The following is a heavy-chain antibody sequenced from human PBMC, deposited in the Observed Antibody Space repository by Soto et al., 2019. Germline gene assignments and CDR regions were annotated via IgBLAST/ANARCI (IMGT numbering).Heavy chain of an antibody. CDR3: ARATNYGDYGSDWYFDL. J-gene: IGHJ2*01. Sequence: QVQLQESGPGLVEPSQTRSLTCTISGGSISSGEYYWSWIRQPPGKGLEWIGYIYYSGSTYYNPSLKSRVTISVDTSKNQFSLKLSSVTAADTAVYYCARATNYGDYGSDWYFDLWGRGTLVTVSS. D-gene: IGHD4-17*01. V-gene: IGHV4-30-4*01. CDR2: IYYSGST. CDR1: GGSISSGEYY.